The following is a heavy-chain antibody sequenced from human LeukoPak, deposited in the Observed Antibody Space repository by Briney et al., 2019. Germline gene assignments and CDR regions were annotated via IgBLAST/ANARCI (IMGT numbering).Heavy chain of an antibody. CDR2: INADNGNT. V-gene: IGHV1-3*01. D-gene: IGHD3-3*01. Sequence: GASVKVSCKASGYTFISYPMHWVRQAPGQRLEWMGWINADNGNTKYSQKFQGRVTITRDTSASTAYMELSSLRSEDTAVYYCARDRSLGANYFDYWGQGSLVTVSS. J-gene: IGHJ4*02. CDR3: ARDRSLGANYFDY. CDR1: GYTFISYP.